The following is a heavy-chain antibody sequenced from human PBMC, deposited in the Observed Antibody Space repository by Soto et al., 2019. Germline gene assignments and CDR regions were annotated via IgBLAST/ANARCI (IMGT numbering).Heavy chain of an antibody. J-gene: IGHJ3*02. CDR1: GGTFSSYT. V-gene: IGHV1-69*02. CDR2: IIPILGIA. CDR3: ASENTQTDDAFEI. Sequence: GASVKVSCKASGGTFSSYTISWVRQAPGQGLEWMGRIIPILGIANYAQKFQGRVTITADKSTSTAYMELSSLRSEDTAVYYCASENTQTDDAFEIRGQGTMVTVSS.